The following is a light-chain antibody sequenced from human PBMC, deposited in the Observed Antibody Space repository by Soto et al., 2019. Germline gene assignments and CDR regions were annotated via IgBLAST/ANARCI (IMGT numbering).Light chain of an antibody. CDR2: GAS. J-gene: IGKJ1*01. CDR1: QSFISS. V-gene: IGKV3D-15*01. CDR3: QQYKSYWT. Sequence: EIVMTQSPATLSVSPGERATLSCRASQSFISSLAWYQQKPGQAPRLLIYGASSRATGIPDRFSGSGSGTDFTLTINSLQPDDFATYYCQQYKSYWTFGQGTKVHIK.